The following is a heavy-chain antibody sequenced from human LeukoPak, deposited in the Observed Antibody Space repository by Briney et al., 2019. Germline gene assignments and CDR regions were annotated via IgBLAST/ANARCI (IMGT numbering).Heavy chain of an antibody. J-gene: IGHJ4*02. CDR1: GYTFTSYY. CDR2: ISAYNGNT. V-gene: IGHV1-18*04. Sequence: ASVKVSCKASGYTFTSYYMHWVRQAPGQGLEWMGWISAYNGNTNYAQKLQGRVTMTTDTSTSTAYMELRSLRSDDTAVYYCARDHPLGIFGVVIPPSVPGVWGQGTLVTVSS. CDR3: ARDHPLGIFGVVIPPSVPGV. D-gene: IGHD3-3*01.